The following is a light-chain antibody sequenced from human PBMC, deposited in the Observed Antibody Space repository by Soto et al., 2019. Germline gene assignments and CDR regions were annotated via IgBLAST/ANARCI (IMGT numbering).Light chain of an antibody. J-gene: IGKJ4*01. CDR2: GAS. Sequence: EIVLTQSPGTLSLSPGERATLSCRASQSVSSNYLAWYQQKPGQAPRLLIYGASSRATGIPDRFSGSGSGTDFSLTISRLEPEDFVVYYWQQYGSSPPLTFGGGTKVEIK. CDR1: QSVSSNY. CDR3: QQYGSSPPLT. V-gene: IGKV3-20*01.